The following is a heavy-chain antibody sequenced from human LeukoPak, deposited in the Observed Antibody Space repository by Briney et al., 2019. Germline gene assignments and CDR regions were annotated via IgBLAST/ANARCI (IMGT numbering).Heavy chain of an antibody. Sequence: GNTKYSQKFQGRVTITRDTSASTAYMELSSLRSEDTAVYYCARDRPTYYYDSSGPGGAFDIWGQGTMVTVSS. J-gene: IGHJ3*02. V-gene: IGHV1-3*01. D-gene: IGHD3-22*01. CDR3: ARDRPTYYYDSSGPGGAFDI. CDR2: GNT.